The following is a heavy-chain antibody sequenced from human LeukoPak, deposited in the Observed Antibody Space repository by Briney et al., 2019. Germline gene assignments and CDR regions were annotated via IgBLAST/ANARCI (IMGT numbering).Heavy chain of an antibody. CDR2: IYTSGST. J-gene: IGHJ6*03. Sequence: SETLSLTCTVSGGSISSGSYYWSWIRQPAGKGLEWIGRIYTSGSTNYNPSLKSRVTISVDTSKNQFSLKLSSVTAADTAVYYCARWGSGWQKKYYYYYYMDVWGKGTTVTISS. D-gene: IGHD6-19*01. CDR1: GGSISSGSYY. CDR3: ARWGSGWQKKYYYYYYMDV. V-gene: IGHV4-61*02.